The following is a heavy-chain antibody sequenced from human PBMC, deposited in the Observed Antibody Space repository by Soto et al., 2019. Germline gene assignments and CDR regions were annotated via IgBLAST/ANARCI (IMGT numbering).Heavy chain of an antibody. V-gene: IGHV3-20*04. CDR1: GFTFIDYG. D-gene: IGHD7-27*01. CDR2: INWNGGST. Sequence: EVQLVESGGGVVRPGGSLRLSGAASGFTFIDYGMSWVRQAPGKGLEWVSNINWNGGSTAYADSVKGRFTISRDNPKNSLYLQMKSLRAEDTALYYCVSWNSATHWGYYDNWGQGTLVTVSS. J-gene: IGHJ4*02. CDR3: VSWNSATHWGYYDN.